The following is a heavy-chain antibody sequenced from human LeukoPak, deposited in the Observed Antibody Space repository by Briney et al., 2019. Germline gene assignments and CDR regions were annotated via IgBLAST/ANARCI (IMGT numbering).Heavy chain of an antibody. J-gene: IGHJ5*01. CDR1: GFTFSNYA. V-gene: IGHV3-23*01. D-gene: IGHD6-13*01. CDR3: AKDVAQHLVGWLDS. Sequence: GGSLRLSCAASGFTFSNYAMSWVRQAPGKGLEWVSAISGSEDSTYHVDSVRGRFTISRDNSKNTLYLQMNSLRVEDTAVYYCAKDVAQHLVGWLDSWGQGTLVTVSS. CDR2: ISGSEDST.